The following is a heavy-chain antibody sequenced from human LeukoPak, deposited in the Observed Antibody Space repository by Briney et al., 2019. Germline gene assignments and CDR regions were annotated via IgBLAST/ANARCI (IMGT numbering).Heavy chain of an antibody. CDR2: IYPGDSDT. D-gene: IGHD6-13*01. V-gene: IGHV5-51*01. CDR1: GYSFTSNW. Sequence: GESLKISCKGSGYSFTSNWIGWVRQLPGKGLEWMGIIYPGDSDTRYSPSFQGQVTISADKSISTAYLQWSSLKASDTAMYYCARREVAAAGHYAFDIWGQGTMVTVSS. J-gene: IGHJ3*02. CDR3: ARREVAAAGHYAFDI.